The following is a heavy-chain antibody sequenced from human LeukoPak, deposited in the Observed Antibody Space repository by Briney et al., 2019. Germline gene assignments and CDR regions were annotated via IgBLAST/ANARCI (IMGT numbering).Heavy chain of an antibody. Sequence: SETLSLTCSVSGGSVSSGSYYWSWIRQPPGMGLEWIGYIYYSGSTNYNPSLKSRVTISVDTSKNQFSLKLSSVTAADTAVYYCARGRARYFDWLLSQYYFDYWGQGTLVTVSS. CDR2: IYYSGST. J-gene: IGHJ4*02. V-gene: IGHV4-61*01. D-gene: IGHD3-9*01. CDR1: GGSVSSGSYY. CDR3: ARGRARYFDWLLSQYYFDY.